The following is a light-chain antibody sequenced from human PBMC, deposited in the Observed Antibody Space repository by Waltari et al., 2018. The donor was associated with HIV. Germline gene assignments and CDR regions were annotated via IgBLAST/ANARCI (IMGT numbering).Light chain of an antibody. V-gene: IGKV1-39*01. CDR3: LQTFNTPLT. J-gene: IGKJ3*01. Sequence: DIQMTQSPSSLSTSLGDSVTFTCRASQNIYTFVNWFQVKPGKTPRLLIYRASNLERGVPSRFSGSGSGTEFSLTISSVQPDDVATYFCLQTFNTPLTFGPGTKLDV. CDR2: RAS. CDR1: QNIYTF.